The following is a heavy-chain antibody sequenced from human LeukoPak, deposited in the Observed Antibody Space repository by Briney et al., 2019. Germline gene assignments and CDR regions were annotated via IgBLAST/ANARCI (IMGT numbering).Heavy chain of an antibody. CDR1: GGSTSSSSYY. J-gene: IGHJ4*02. V-gene: IGHV4-39*01. CDR2: IYYSGTT. Sequence: SETLSLTCTVSGGSTSSSSYYWGWIRQPPGKGLEWIANIYYSGTTHYTSSLKSRVTISVDTSKNQFSLKLSSVTAADTAVYYCASVRFGSIEAAAKGPYWGQGTLVTVSS. CDR3: ASVRFGSIEAAAKGPY. D-gene: IGHD6-13*01.